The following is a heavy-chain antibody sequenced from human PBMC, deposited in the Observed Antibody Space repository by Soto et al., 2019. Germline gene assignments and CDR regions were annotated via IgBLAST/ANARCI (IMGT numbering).Heavy chain of an antibody. CDR2: ISSSSSYI. V-gene: IGHV3-21*01. CDR1: GFPFSSYS. D-gene: IGHD6-13*01. CDR3: ARDMRYSSRNDY. J-gene: IGHJ4*02. Sequence: EVQLVESGGGLVKPGGSLRLSCAASGFPFSSYSMNWVRQAPGKGLEWVSSISSSSSYIYYADSVKGRFTISRDNAKNSLYLQMNSLRAEDTAVYYCARDMRYSSRNDYWGQGTLVTVSS.